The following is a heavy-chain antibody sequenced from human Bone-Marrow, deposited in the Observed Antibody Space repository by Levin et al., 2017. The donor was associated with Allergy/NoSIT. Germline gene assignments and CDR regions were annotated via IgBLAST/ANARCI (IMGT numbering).Heavy chain of an antibody. CDR3: ARGVFGDYENYVTY. J-gene: IGHJ4*01. CDR1: GFTFNNYP. CDR2: ISFDATIQ. V-gene: IGHV3-30*04. Sequence: GGSLRLSCAASGFTFNNYPMQWVRQAPGKGLEWVAFISFDATIQYYSGSVRGRFTISRDNSKNTVYLQMNSLRHDDTAVYYCARGVFGDYENYVTYWGQGILVTVSS. D-gene: IGHD4-17*01.